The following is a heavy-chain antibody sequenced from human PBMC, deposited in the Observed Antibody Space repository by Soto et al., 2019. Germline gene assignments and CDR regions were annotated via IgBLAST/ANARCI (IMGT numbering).Heavy chain of an antibody. J-gene: IGHJ4*02. D-gene: IGHD1-26*01. V-gene: IGHV3-15*05. CDR2: VKSKNDGGAI. Sequence: GGSLRLSCAGSGFTFTSAWMNWVRQAPGKGLEWVGRVKSKNDGGAIDYGTPVKGRFIISRDDSKNTAYLQMNSLKIEDTGVYYCVGGSPFEYWGQGTLVTVSS. CDR3: VGGSPFEY. CDR1: GFTFTSAW.